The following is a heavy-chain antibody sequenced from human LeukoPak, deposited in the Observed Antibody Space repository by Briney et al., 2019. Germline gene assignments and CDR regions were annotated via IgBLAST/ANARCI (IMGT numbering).Heavy chain of an antibody. Sequence: GGSLRLSCAASGFTFSSYGMHWVRQAPGKGLEWVAVISYDGSNKYYADSVKGRFTISRDNSKNTLYLQMNSLRAEDTAVYYCAKDNNTALDYWGQGTLVTVSS. J-gene: IGHJ4*02. CDR1: GFTFSSYG. D-gene: IGHD5-18*01. V-gene: IGHV3-30*18. CDR2: ISYDGSNK. CDR3: AKDNNTALDY.